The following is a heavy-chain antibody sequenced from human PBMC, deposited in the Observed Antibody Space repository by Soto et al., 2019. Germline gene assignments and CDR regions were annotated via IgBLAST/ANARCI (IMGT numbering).Heavy chain of an antibody. CDR1: GGSISNYH. V-gene: IGHV4-59*08. D-gene: IGHD1-1*01. CDR3: ARRATVARSERRYFDN. Sequence: QEQLQESGPGLVKDSETLSLTCTVSGGSISNYHWSWIRQPPGKGLEWVGYIYYTGTSAYNPSLRSRVTISVDTSKNRFSLKLTSVSAADTAMYYCARRATVARSERRYFDNWGQGTLVTVSS. CDR2: IYYTGTS. J-gene: IGHJ4*02.